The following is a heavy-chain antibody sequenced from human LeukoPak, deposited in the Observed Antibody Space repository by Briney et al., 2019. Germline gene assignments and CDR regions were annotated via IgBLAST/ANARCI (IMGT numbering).Heavy chain of an antibody. V-gene: IGHV3-23*01. CDR3: ASRSIFGVHFDY. CDR1: GFTFSSYA. CDR2: ISGSGGST. Sequence: GGALRLSCAASGFTFSSYAMSWVRQAPGKGLEWVSAISGSGGSTYYADSVKGRFTISRDNSKNTLYLQMNSLRAEDTAVYYCASRSIFGVHFDYCGQGTLVTVSS. J-gene: IGHJ4*02. D-gene: IGHD3-3*01.